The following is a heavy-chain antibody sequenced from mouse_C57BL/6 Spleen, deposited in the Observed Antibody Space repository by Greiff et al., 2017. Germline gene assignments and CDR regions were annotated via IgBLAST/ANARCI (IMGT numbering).Heavy chain of an antibody. CDR2: IDPSDSYT. CDR3: ARRARSYFDY. J-gene: IGHJ2*01. Sequence: VQLQQPGAELVMPGASVKLSCKASGYTFTSYWMHWVKQRPGQGLEWIGEIDPSDSYTNYNQKFKGKSTLTVDKSSSTAYMQLSSLTSEDSAVYYCARRARSYFDYWGQGTTLTVSS. D-gene: IGHD3-1*01. CDR1: GYTFTSYW. V-gene: IGHV1-69*01.